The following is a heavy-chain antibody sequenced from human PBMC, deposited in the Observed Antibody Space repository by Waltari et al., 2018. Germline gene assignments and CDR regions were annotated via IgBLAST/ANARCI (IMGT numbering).Heavy chain of an antibody. D-gene: IGHD2-8*01. J-gene: IGHJ4*02. V-gene: IGHV3-23*04. CDR2: ISRSGVTT. Sequence: EVQLVESGGGLVQPGGSLRLSYAASGFTFSSSAMAWVRQAPGKGLEWVSGISRSGVTTYYADSVMGRFTISRDNSKNTLYLQMNSLRAEDTAIYYCAKKVTSTNTPFDYWGQGTLVTVSS. CDR3: AKKVTSTNTPFDY. CDR1: GFTFSSSA.